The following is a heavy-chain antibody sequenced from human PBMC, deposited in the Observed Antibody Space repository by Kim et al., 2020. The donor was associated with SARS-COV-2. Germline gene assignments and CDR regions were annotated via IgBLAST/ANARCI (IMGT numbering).Heavy chain of an antibody. J-gene: IGHJ4*02. CDR2: VYYSGTT. Sequence: SETLSLTCSVSGGSINSSSYYWGWIRQPPGKGLEWIGIVYYSGTTYYNPSLKSRLTISADMSKNQFFLKLSSVTAADTAVYFCARRSYSTGGIVYWGQGTLVTVSS. CDR3: ARRSYSTGGIVY. CDR1: GGSINSSSYY. V-gene: IGHV4-39*01. D-gene: IGHD2-8*02.